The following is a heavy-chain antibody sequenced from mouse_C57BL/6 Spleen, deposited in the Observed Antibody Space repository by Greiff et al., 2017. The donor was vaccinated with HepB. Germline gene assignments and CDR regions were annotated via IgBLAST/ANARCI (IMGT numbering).Heavy chain of an antibody. Sequence: QVQLQQSGPELVKPGASVKISCKASGYAFSSSWMNWVKQRPGKGLEWIGRIYPGDGDTNYNGKFKGKATLTADKSSSTAYMQLSSLTSEDSAVYLCARNYYGSSFDVWGTGTTVTVSS. V-gene: IGHV1-82*01. J-gene: IGHJ1*03. CDR2: IYPGDGDT. CDR3: ARNYYGSSFDV. D-gene: IGHD1-1*01. CDR1: GYAFSSSW.